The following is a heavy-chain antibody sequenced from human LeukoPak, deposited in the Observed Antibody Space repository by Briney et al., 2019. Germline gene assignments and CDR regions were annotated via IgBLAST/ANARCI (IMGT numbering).Heavy chain of an antibody. Sequence: GGSLRLSCAASGFTFTTYTMNWVRQAPGKGLELVSFISSSGATVYYADSVKDRFTISRDNAKNSLSLQMSSLRDEDTAVYYCARDVNSYAKLDYWRRGTLVTVSS. J-gene: IGHJ4*02. CDR1: GFTFTTYT. CDR2: ISSSGATV. V-gene: IGHV3-48*02. D-gene: IGHD5-18*01. CDR3: ARDVNSYAKLDY.